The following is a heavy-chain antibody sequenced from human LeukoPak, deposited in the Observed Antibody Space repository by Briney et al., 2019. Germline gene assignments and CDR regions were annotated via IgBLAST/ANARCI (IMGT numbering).Heavy chain of an antibody. CDR1: GFTFSTYS. V-gene: IGHV3-21*01. CDR2: ISTGSSSI. J-gene: IGHJ2*01. Sequence: GGSLRLSCAASGFTFSTYSMNWVRQAPGKGLEWDSSISTGSSSIYYADSVKGRFTISRDNAKNSLSLQMNSLRAEDTAVYYCARAPPYCGGDCSDWYFDLWGRGTLVTVSS. CDR3: ARAPPYCGGDCSDWYFDL. D-gene: IGHD2-21*02.